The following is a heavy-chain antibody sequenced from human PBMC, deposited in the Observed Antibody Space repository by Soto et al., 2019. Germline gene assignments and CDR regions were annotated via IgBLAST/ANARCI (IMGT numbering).Heavy chain of an antibody. CDR2: INHSGST. CDR3: ARLRHSSGFAWFDP. CDR1: GGSFSGYY. D-gene: IGHD3-22*01. Sequence: QVQLQQWGAGLLKPSETLSLTCAVYGGSFSGYYWSWIRQPPGKGLEWIGEINHSGSTNYNPSLKSRVTISGDTSKNQFSLKLSSVTAADTAVYYCARLRHSSGFAWFDPWGQGTLVTVSS. V-gene: IGHV4-34*01. J-gene: IGHJ5*02.